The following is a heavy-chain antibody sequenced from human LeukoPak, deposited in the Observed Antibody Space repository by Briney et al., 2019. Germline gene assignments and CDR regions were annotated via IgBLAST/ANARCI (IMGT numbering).Heavy chain of an antibody. V-gene: IGHV1-24*01. CDR1: GYTLTELS. D-gene: IGHD1-26*01. Sequence: ASVKVSCKGSGYTLTELSMHWVRQAPGEGLEWMGGFDPEDGETIYAQKSQGRVTMTEDTSTDTAYMELSSLRSEDTAVYYCATFWKRWELLTYYFDYWGQGTLVTVSS. CDR2: FDPEDGET. J-gene: IGHJ4*02. CDR3: ATFWKRWELLTYYFDY.